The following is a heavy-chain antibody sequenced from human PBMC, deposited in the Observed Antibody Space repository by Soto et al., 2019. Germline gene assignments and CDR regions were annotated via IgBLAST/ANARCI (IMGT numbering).Heavy chain of an antibody. D-gene: IGHD3-22*01. CDR3: ARGYYYDSSGYYYYWYFDL. Sequence: PSETLSLTCTVSGFSISSYYWSWIRQPPGKGLEWIGYIYYSGSTNYNPSLKSRVTISVDTSKNQLSLKLSSVTAADTAVYYCARGYYYDSSGYYYYWYFDLWGRGTLVTVS. CDR1: GFSISSYY. CDR2: IYYSGST. J-gene: IGHJ2*01. V-gene: IGHV4-59*01.